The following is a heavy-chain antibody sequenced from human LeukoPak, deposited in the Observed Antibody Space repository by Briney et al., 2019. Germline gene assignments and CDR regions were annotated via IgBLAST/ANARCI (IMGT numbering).Heavy chain of an antibody. J-gene: IGHJ4*02. D-gene: IGHD6-13*01. CDR2: INPNSGGT. CDR3: ARVSAAAAEY. CDR1: GYTFTSYG. V-gene: IGHV1-2*02. Sequence: ASVKVSCKASGYTFTSYGISWVRQAPGQGLEWMGWINPNSGGTNYAQKFQGRVTMTRDTSISTAYMELSRLRSDDTAVYYCARVSAAAAEYWGQGTLVTVSS.